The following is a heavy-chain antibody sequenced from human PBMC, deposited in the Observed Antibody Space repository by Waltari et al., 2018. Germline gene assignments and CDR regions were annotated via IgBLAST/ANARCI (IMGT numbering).Heavy chain of an antibody. D-gene: IGHD2-2*01. CDR2: INHSGST. CDR1: GGSFSGYY. CDR3: ARGYQLPYPIRLYYFDY. Sequence: QVQLQESGPGLLKPSETLSLTCAVYGGSFSGYYWSWIRQPPGKGLEWIGEINHSGSTNYNPSRKSRFTISVDTSKNQFSLKLSSVTAADTAVYYCARGYQLPYPIRLYYFDYWGQGTLVTVSS. V-gene: IGHV4-34*01. J-gene: IGHJ4*02.